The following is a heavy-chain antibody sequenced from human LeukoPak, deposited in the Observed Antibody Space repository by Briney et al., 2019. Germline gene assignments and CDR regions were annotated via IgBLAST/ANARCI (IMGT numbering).Heavy chain of an antibody. D-gene: IGHD5-18*01. V-gene: IGHV1-18*01. CDR1: GYTFTSYG. J-gene: IGHJ6*03. Sequence: ASVKVSCKASGYTFTSYGISWVRQAPGQGLEWMGWISAYNGNTNYAQKLQGRVTMTTDTSTSTAYMELRSLRSDDTAVYYCARGGDTAMVTPYYYYYMDVWGKGTTVTVSS. CDR3: ARGGDTAMVTPYYYYYMDV. CDR2: ISAYNGNT.